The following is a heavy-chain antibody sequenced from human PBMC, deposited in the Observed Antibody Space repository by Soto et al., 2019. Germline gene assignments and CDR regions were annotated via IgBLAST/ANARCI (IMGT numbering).Heavy chain of an antibody. J-gene: IGHJ6*02. CDR2: INPNSGAT. V-gene: IGHV1-2*04. Sequence: ASVKVSCKASGYTFTGCYMHWVRQAPGQGLEWMGWINPNSGATNYAQKFQGWVTMTRDTSISTAHMEVSRLRSDDTAVYYCARGVSMVRGVIAPGMDVWGQGTTVTVSS. CDR3: ARGVSMVRGVIAPGMDV. CDR1: GYTFTGCY. D-gene: IGHD3-10*01.